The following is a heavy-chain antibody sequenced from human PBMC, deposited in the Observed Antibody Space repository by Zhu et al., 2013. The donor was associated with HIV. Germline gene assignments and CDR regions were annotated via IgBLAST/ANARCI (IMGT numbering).Heavy chain of an antibody. J-gene: IGHJ4*02. CDR2: IIPVFGSA. V-gene: IGHV1-69*06. Sequence: QVLLVQSGAEVKKPGSSVKVSCTASGGTLDTYTISWVRQAPGQGLEWMGGIIPVFGSATYARKFQGRITISADKVTSTVYMELSSLRSEDTAVYYCARADMTTVTTYGYWGQGTLVTVSS. CDR3: ARADMTTVTTYGY. D-gene: IGHD4-17*01. CDR1: GGTLDTYT.